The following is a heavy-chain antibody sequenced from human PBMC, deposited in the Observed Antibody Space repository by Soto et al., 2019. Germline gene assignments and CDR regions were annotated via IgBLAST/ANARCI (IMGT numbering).Heavy chain of an antibody. D-gene: IGHD3-10*01. CDR1: GGSMSGYS. Sequence: PSETLSLTCTVSGGSMSGYSWSWIRQPPGRGLEWIGHISNSGTANYNPSLKSRVTMSVDTSKNQISLKVTSVTAADTAVYYCASWGAGSGDYWGQGTLVTVAS. CDR3: ASWGAGSGDY. V-gene: IGHV4-59*01. J-gene: IGHJ4*02. CDR2: ISNSGTA.